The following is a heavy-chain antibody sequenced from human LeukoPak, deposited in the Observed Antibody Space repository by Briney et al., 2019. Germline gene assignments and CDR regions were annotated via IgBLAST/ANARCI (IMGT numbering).Heavy chain of an antibody. CDR1: GFTFSNAW. D-gene: IGHD3-22*01. V-gene: IGHV3-15*01. CDR3: TTTSQASYYDGDYWFDP. J-gene: IGHJ5*02. CDR2: IKSKTDGGTT. Sequence: PGGSLRLSCAASGFTFSNAWMSWVRQAPGKGLEWGGRIKSKTDGGTTDYAAPVKGRFTISRDDSKNTLYLQMNSLKTEDTAVYYCTTTSQASYYDGDYWFDPWGQGTLVTVSS.